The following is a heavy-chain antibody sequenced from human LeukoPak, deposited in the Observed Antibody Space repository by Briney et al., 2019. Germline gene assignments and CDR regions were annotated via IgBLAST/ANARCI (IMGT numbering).Heavy chain of an antibody. CDR1: GGSISSYY. CDR2: IYYSGST. V-gene: IGHV4-59*01. Sequence: PSETLSLTCTVSGGSISSYYWSWIRQPPGKGLEWIGYIYYSGSTNYNPSLKSRVTISVDTSKNQFSLKLSSVTAADTAVYYCARGSRAAGTLGDGYEIDYWGQGTLVTVSS. J-gene: IGHJ4*02. D-gene: IGHD6-13*01. CDR3: ARGSRAAGTLGDGYEIDY.